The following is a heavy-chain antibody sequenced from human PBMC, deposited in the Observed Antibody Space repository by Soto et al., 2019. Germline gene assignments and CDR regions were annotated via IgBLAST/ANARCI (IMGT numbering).Heavy chain of an antibody. CDR3: AKDVIGLRLVPNYFDY. CDR1: GFTFSSYA. CDR2: ISGSGGST. D-gene: IGHD6-19*01. J-gene: IGHJ4*02. V-gene: IGHV3-23*01. Sequence: EVQLLESGGGLVQPGGSLRLSCAASGFTFSSYAMSWVRQAPGKGLEWVSAISGSGGSTYYADSVKGRFTISRDNSKNTLYLQMNSLRAEDTAVYYCAKDVIGLRLVPNYFDYWGQGTLVTVSS.